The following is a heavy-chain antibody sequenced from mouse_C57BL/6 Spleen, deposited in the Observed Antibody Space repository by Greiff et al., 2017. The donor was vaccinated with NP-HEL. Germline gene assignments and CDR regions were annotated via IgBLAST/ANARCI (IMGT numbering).Heavy chain of an antibody. CDR3: KGYDGYYFYAMDY. Sequence: EVQLQESGGGLVQPGGSMKLSCVASGFTFSNYWMNWVRQSPEKGLEWVAQIRLKSDNYATHYAESVKGRFTISRDDSKSSVYLQMNNLRAEDTGIYYCKGYDGYYFYAMDYWGQGTSVTVSS. CDR2: IRLKSDNYAT. D-gene: IGHD2-3*01. J-gene: IGHJ4*01. V-gene: IGHV6-3*01. CDR1: GFTFSNYW.